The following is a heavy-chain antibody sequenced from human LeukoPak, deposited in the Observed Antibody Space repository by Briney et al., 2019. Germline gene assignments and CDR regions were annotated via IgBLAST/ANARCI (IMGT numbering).Heavy chain of an antibody. Sequence: SETLSLTCAVSGGSISGYYWTWIRQPPGKRLEWVGYIYSSGSTNYNPSLQSRLTMSVDTSKNQFSLKLTSVTAADTAVYYCARGGGFCNSISCYFDFWGQGTLVTVSS. CDR2: IYSSGST. V-gene: IGHV4-59*12. CDR3: ARGGGFCNSISCYFDF. CDR1: GGSISGYY. J-gene: IGHJ4*02. D-gene: IGHD2-2*01.